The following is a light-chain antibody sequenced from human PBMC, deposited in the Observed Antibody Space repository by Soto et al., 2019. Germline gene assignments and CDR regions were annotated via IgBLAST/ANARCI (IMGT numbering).Light chain of an antibody. CDR2: GAS. CDR3: QQYKNWPLT. J-gene: IGKJ1*01. CDR1: QSVSSN. V-gene: IGKV3-15*01. Sequence: EIVSTQCPATLSESPGERATLSCRASQSVSSNLAWYQQKPGQAPRLLIYGASTRATGIPARFSGSGSGTEFTLPIISLQSEDFAVYFCQQYKNWPLTFGQGTKVDIK.